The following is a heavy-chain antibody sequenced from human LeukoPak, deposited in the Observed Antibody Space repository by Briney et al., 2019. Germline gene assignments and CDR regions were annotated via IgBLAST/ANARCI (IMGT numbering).Heavy chain of an antibody. CDR2: ISRRRSTI. J-gene: IGHJ4*02. V-gene: IGHV3-48*04. Sequence: GGSLRLSCAASGFTFSSYSMNWVRQAPGKGLEWVSYISRRRSTIHYADSVKGRFTISRDNAKSSLYLQMNSLRAEDTAVYYCARGKEPVAGSLSHFDYWGQGTLVTVSS. CDR3: ARGKEPVAGSLSHFDY. CDR1: GFTFSSYS. D-gene: IGHD6-19*01.